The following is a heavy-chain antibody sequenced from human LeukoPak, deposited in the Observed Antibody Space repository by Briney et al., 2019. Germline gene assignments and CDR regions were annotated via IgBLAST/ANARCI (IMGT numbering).Heavy chain of an antibody. J-gene: IGHJ6*02. D-gene: IGHD2-21*01. CDR3: AREPSNTLCE. CDR2: IYSSGAT. Sequence: GGSLRLSCSAAGLTVSRYYMSWARQAPREGLEWVSVIYSSGATYYADSVKGRFTISRDNSRNTLYLQMNSLRAEDTAVYYCAREPSNTLCEWGQGTTVTVSS. V-gene: IGHV3-66*01. CDR1: GLTVSRYY.